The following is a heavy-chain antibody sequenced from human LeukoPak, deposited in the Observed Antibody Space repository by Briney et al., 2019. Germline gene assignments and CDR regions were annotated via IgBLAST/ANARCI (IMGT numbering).Heavy chain of an antibody. Sequence: GGSLRLSCVASGFTVSSNYMNWVRQAPGKGLEWVSVIYSGGSTYYTDSVKGRFTISRDNSKNTLYLQMNSLRAEDTAVYFCANAQGYPYYFDYWGQGTLVTVSS. J-gene: IGHJ4*02. V-gene: IGHV3-66*01. CDR2: IYSGGST. D-gene: IGHD3-16*02. CDR3: ANAQGYPYYFDY. CDR1: GFTVSSNY.